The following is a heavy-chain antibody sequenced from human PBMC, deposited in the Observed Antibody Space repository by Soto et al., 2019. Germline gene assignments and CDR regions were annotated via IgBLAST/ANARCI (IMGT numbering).Heavy chain of an antibody. V-gene: IGHV3-33*01. CDR1: GFTFSSYG. J-gene: IGHJ4*02. Sequence: GESLKISCAASGFTFSSYGMHWVRQAPGKGLEWVAVIGYDGSNKYYADSVKGRFTISRDNSKNTLYLQMNSLRAEDTAVYYCARDHYDYVWGSLDHWGQGTLVTVSS. CDR2: IGYDGSNK. CDR3: ARDHYDYVWGSLDH. D-gene: IGHD3-16*01.